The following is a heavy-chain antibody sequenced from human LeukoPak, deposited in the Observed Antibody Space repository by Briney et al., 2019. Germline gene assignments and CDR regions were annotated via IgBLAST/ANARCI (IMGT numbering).Heavy chain of an antibody. J-gene: IGHJ3*02. Sequence: KPSETLSLTCTVSGGSISSYYWSWIRQPAGKGLEWVGRIYTSGSTNYNPSLKSRVTMSVDTSKNQFSLKLSSVTAADMAVYYCARIVGATSRGAFDIWGQGTMVTVSS. CDR1: GGSISSYY. V-gene: IGHV4-4*07. CDR2: IYTSGST. CDR3: ARIVGATSRGAFDI. D-gene: IGHD1-26*01.